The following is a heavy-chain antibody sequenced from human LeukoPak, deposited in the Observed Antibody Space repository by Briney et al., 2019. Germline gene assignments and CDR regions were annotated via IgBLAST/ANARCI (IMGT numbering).Heavy chain of an antibody. Sequence: GGSLILSCAASGFTFTNAWMSRVRQAPGKGLEWVGRIKTKTDGGTTDYAAPVKGRFTISRDDSKNSLYLQMNSLRAEDTAVYYCATCPPSSWYYFDFWGQGALVTVSS. D-gene: IGHD6-13*01. J-gene: IGHJ4*02. CDR2: IKTKTDGGTT. V-gene: IGHV3-15*01. CDR1: GFTFTNAW. CDR3: ATCPPSSWYYFDF.